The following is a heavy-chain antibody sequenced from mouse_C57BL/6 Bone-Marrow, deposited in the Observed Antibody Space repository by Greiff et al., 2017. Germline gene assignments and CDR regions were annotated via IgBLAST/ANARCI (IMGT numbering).Heavy chain of an antibody. V-gene: IGHV14-4*01. CDR2: IDPENGDT. CDR3: TTKNRYYFDY. J-gene: IGHJ2*01. CDR1: GFNIKDDY. Sequence: EVQLKESGAELVRPGASVKLSCTASGFNIKDDYMHWVKQRPEQGLEWIGWIDPENGDTEYASKFQGKATITADTSSNTAYLQLSSLTSEDTAVYYCTTKNRYYFDYWGQGTTLTVSS.